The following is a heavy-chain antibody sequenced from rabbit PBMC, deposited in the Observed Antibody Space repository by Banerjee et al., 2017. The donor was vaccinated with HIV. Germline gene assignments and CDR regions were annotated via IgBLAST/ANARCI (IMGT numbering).Heavy chain of an antibody. CDR1: GFSFSSSYW. D-gene: IGHD7-1*01. V-gene: IGHV1S45*01. Sequence: QEQLEESGGDLVKPEGSLTLTCTASGFSFSSSYWICWVRQAPGKGLEWIACIYAGSSGSTYYASWAKGRFTISKTSSTTVTLQMTSLTAADTATYFCARDTTWYYYGMDLWGPGTLVTVS. J-gene: IGHJ6*01. CDR3: ARDTTWYYYGMDL. CDR2: IYAGSSGST.